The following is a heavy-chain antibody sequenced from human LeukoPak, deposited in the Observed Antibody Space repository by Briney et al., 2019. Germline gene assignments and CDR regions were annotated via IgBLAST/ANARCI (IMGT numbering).Heavy chain of an antibody. V-gene: IGHV1-69*05. CDR3: ARGKRESGCDIYHFDY. J-gene: IGHJ4*02. D-gene: IGHD5-12*01. CDR2: IIPICGSA. Sequence: VASVKVSCKASGGTFISYAISWVRQAPGQGLEWMGRIIPICGSASYARKFQDRVTIITDESTSTVHMELSSLRSEDTAVYYCARGKRESGCDIYHFDYWGQGNLVTVSS. CDR1: GGTFISYA.